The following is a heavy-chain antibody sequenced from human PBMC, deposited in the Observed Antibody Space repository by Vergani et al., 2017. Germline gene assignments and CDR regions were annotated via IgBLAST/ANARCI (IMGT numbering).Heavy chain of an antibody. CDR3: ARDTLGGYCSGSSCHYGMDV. CDR1: GYTFTHYA. J-gene: IGHJ6*02. CDR2: INTNTGNP. D-gene: IGHD2-15*01. Sequence: QVLLVQSGSELRKPGASVRVSCKASGYTFTHYAMNWVRQAPGQGLQWMGWINTNTGNPTYAQGFTGRFVFSLDTSVSTAYLQISSLKAEDTAIYYCARDTLGGYCSGSSCHYGMDVWGQETTVTVSS. V-gene: IGHV7-4-1*02.